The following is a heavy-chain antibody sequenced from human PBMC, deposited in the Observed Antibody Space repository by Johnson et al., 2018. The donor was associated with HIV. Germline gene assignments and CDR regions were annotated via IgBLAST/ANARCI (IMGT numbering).Heavy chain of an antibody. Sequence: QMQLVESGGGVVQPGRSLRLSCAASGFTFSSYAMHWVRQAPGRGLEWVAVISYDANNKYYADSVKGRFTISRDNSKNTLYLQINSLRAEDTAVYYYAKDPGRQWLVMCAFDIWGQGTMVTVSS. CDR2: ISYDANNK. D-gene: IGHD6-19*01. CDR3: AKDPGRQWLVMCAFDI. CDR1: GFTFSSYA. V-gene: IGHV3-30-3*01. J-gene: IGHJ3*02.